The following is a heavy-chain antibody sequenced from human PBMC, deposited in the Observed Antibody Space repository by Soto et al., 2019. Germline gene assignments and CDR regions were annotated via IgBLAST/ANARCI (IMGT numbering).Heavy chain of an antibody. CDR1: GGTLSSYS. CDR2: IIPFLGRT. Sequence: QLHLVQSGAEVRKPGSSVKVSCKASGGTLSSYSVTWVRQAPGQGLEWMGRIIPFLGRTNYAQNFQGRVTFTSDMSTITAYMELSSLRSDDTATSYCARATGSPNSNWFDPSGQGILVIVSS. V-gene: IGHV1-69*02. CDR3: ARATGSPNSNWFDP. J-gene: IGHJ5*02. D-gene: IGHD1-7*01.